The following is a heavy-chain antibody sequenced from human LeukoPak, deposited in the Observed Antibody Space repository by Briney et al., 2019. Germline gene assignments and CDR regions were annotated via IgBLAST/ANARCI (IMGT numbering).Heavy chain of an antibody. V-gene: IGHV3-7*02. J-gene: IGHJ4*02. CDR3: ALMTTPRDY. Sequence: GGSLRLSCEASGFTFTSYWMSWVRQAPGKGLEWVANIKADGSEKYYVDSVKGRFTISRDSAKDSVYLQMDSLRAEDTAVYYCALMTTPRDYWGQGILVTVSS. D-gene: IGHD4-11*01. CDR1: GFTFTSYW. CDR2: IKADGSEK.